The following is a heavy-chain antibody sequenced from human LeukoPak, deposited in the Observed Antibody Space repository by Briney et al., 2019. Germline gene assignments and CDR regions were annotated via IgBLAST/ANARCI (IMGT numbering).Heavy chain of an antibody. CDR1: GFTFSSYG. V-gene: IGHV3-30*18. D-gene: IGHD3-10*01. J-gene: IGHJ4*02. CDR2: ISYDGSNT. Sequence: PGGSLRLSCAASGFTFSSYGMHWVRQGPGKGLEWVAVISYDGSNTYYADSVKGRFTISRDNSKNMLYLQMNSLTAENTAVYYCAKPYYYRSRSYMDYWSQGTLVTVSS. CDR3: AKPYYYRSRSYMDY.